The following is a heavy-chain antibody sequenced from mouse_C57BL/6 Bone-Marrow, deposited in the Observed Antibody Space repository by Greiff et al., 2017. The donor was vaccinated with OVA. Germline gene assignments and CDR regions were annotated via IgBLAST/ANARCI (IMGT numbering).Heavy chain of an antibody. CDR2: IYPGSGST. CDR1: GYTFTSYW. J-gene: IGHJ1*03. V-gene: IGHV1-55*01. Sequence: QVQLKESGAELVKPGASVKMSCKASGYTFTSYWITWVKQRPGQGLEWIGDIYPGSGSTNYNEKFKSKATLTVDTSSSTAYMQLSSLTSEDSAVYYCARYSNHWYFDVWGTGTTVTVSS. CDR3: ARYSNHWYFDV. D-gene: IGHD2-5*01.